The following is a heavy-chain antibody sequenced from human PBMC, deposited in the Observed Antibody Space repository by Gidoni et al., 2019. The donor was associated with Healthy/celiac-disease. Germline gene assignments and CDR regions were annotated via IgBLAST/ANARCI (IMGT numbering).Heavy chain of an antibody. CDR3: AGEIVVVIPRAFDI. Sequence: QVQLVASGGGLVKPGGSLRLSCAASGFTFSDYYMSWIRQAPGKGLEWVSYISSSGSTIYYADSVKGRFTISRDNAKNSLYLQMNSLRAEDTAVYYCAGEIVVVIPRAFDIWGQGTMVTVSS. CDR2: ISSSGSTI. D-gene: IGHD3-22*01. CDR1: GFTFSDYY. J-gene: IGHJ3*02. V-gene: IGHV3-11*01.